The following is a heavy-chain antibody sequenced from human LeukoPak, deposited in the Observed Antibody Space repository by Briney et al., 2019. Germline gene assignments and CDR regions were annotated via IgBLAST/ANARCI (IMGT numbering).Heavy chain of an antibody. CDR2: IYTSGST. D-gene: IGHD6-13*01. J-gene: IGHJ6*03. CDR1: GGSISSYY. Sequence: SETLSLTCTVSGGSISSYYWSWIRQPAEKGLEWIGRIYTSGSTNYNPSLKSRVTMSVGTSKNQFSLKLSSVTAADTAVYYCARGGSSSWSRGYYYYMDVWGKGTTVTISS. CDR3: ARGGSSSWSRGYYYYMDV. V-gene: IGHV4-4*07.